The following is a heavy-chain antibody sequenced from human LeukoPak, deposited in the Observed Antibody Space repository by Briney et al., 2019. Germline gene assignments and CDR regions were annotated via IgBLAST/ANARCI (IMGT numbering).Heavy chain of an antibody. CDR2: IYYSGST. CDR3: ARDRSPYYDILTGYSYYYYYMDV. Sequence: SETLSLTXTVSGGSISSYYWSWIRQPPGKGLEWIGYIYYSGSTNYNPSLKSRVTISVDTSKNQFSLKLSSVTAADTAVYYCARDRSPYYDILTGYSYYYYYMDVWGKGTTVTVSS. V-gene: IGHV4-59*01. D-gene: IGHD3-9*01. J-gene: IGHJ6*03. CDR1: GGSISSYY.